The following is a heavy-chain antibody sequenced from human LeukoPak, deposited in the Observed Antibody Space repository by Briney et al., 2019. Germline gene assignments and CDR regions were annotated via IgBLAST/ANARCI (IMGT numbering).Heavy chain of an antibody. Sequence: SVKVSCKASGGTFSSYAISWVRQAPGQGLEWMGRIIPIFGAANYAQKFQGRVTITTDESTGTAYMELSSLRSEDTAVYYCARDDPYGDYGFGFDPWGQGTLVTVSS. J-gene: IGHJ5*02. V-gene: IGHV1-69*05. CDR1: GGTFSSYA. D-gene: IGHD4-17*01. CDR3: ARDDPYGDYGFGFDP. CDR2: IIPIFGAA.